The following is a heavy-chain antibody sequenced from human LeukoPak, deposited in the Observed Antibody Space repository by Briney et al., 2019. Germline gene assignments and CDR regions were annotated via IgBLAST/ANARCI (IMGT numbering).Heavy chain of an antibody. V-gene: IGHV3-53*01. CDR2: LYSDGST. J-gene: IGHJ4*02. CDR1: GFTASSCY. CDR3: ARAAYDSNGFTANHDY. Sequence: GSLILSCAASGFTASSCYMSWVRQAPGKGLEWVSVLYSDGSTFYADSVKGRFTISRDNSKNTLHLQMNNLRAEDTAVYYCARAAYDSNGFTANHDYWGQGTLVTVSS. D-gene: IGHD3-22*01.